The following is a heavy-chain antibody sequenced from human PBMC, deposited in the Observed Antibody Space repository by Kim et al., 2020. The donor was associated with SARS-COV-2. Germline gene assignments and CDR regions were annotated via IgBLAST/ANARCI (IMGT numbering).Heavy chain of an antibody. D-gene: IGHD6-13*01. CDR3: ARDGGYSSSWYWFWYFDL. Sequence: SETLSLTCTVSGGSISSYYWSWIRQPPGKGLEWIGYIYYSGSTNYNPSLKSRVTISVDTSKNQFSLKLSSVTAADTAVYYCARDGGYSSSWYWFWYFDLWGRGTLVTVSS. V-gene: IGHV4-59*13. CDR1: GGSISSYY. CDR2: IYYSGST. J-gene: IGHJ2*01.